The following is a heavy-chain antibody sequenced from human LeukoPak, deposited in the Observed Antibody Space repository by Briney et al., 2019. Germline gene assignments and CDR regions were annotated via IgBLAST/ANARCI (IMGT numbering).Heavy chain of an antibody. CDR3: AGLLWFGEGNWFDP. V-gene: IGHV4-59*08. CDR2: IYYSGGT. J-gene: IGHJ5*02. Sequence: SETLSLTCTVSGGSISSYYWSWIRQPPGKGLEWIGYIYYSGGTNYNPSLKSRVTISVDTSKNQFSLKLSSVTAADTAVYYCAGLLWFGEGNWFDPWGQGTLVTVSS. D-gene: IGHD3-10*01. CDR1: GGSISSYY.